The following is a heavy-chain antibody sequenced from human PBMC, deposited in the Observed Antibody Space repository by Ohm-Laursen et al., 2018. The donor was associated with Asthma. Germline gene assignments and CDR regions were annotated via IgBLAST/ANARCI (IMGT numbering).Heavy chain of an antibody. CDR1: GYTFSRYS. D-gene: IGHD1-26*01. Sequence: SLRLSCTASGYTFSRYSIHWVRQIPGKGLEWVESTSTASSFIYYADSVRGRFTTSRDNARNSVYLQMNSLRAEDTALYYCARIGPEWELPGREYSLHHWGEGTLVTVSS. V-gene: IGHV3-21*01. J-gene: IGHJ1*01. CDR3: ARIGPEWELPGREYSLHH. CDR2: TSTASSFI.